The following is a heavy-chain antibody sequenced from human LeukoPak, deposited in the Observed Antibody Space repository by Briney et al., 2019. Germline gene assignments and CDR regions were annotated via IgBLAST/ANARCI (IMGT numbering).Heavy chain of an antibody. D-gene: IGHD3-22*01. Sequence: GGSLRLSCAASEFNFSKYWMHWVRQAPGKGLVWVSRINSDGSYASYAESVKGRFTISRDNAKNTVYLQMNSLRAEDTAVYYCARGTLTYYYDTSGYLELDYWGQGTLVTVSS. CDR1: EFNFSKYW. J-gene: IGHJ4*02. V-gene: IGHV3-74*01. CDR2: INSDGSYA. CDR3: ARGTLTYYYDTSGYLELDY.